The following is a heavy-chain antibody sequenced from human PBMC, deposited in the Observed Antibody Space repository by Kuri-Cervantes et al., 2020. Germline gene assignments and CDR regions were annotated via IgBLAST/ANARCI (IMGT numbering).Heavy chain of an antibody. D-gene: IGHD2-15*01. CDR2: TYYRSKWYN. CDR1: GDSVSSNSAA. V-gene: IGHV6-1*01. CDR3: ARDPGCSVGSCYSGVDYYYMDV. J-gene: IGHJ6*03. Sequence: SETLSLTCAISGDSVSSNSAAWNWIRQSPSRGLEWLGRTYYRSKWYNDYAVSVKSRITINPDTSKNQFSLQLNAVTPEDTAVYYCARDPGCSVGSCYSGVDYYYMDVWGKGTTVTVSS.